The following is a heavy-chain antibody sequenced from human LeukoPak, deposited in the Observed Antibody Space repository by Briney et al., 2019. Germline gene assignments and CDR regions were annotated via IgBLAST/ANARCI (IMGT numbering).Heavy chain of an antibody. CDR3: ARTDMYYYGSGSSHWFDP. J-gene: IGHJ5*02. D-gene: IGHD3-10*01. V-gene: IGHV4-34*01. Sequence: SETLSLTCAVYGGSFSGYYWSWIRQPPGKGLEWIGEINHSGSTNYNPSLKSRVTISVDTSKNQFSLKLSSVTAADTAVYYCARTDMYYYGSGSSHWFDPWGQGTLVTVSS. CDR1: GGSFSGYY. CDR2: INHSGST.